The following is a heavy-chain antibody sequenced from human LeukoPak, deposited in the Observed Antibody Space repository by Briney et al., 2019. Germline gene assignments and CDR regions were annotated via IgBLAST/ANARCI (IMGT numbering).Heavy chain of an antibody. CDR1: GGSFSGYY. V-gene: IGHV4-34*01. Sequence: SETLSLTCAVYGGSFSGYYWSWIRQPPGKGLEWMGEINHSGSTNYNPSLKSRVSISVDTSKNQFFLKLSSLTAADTAVYYCARGLSIELYYYYYYMDVWSKGTTVTVSS. CDR2: INHSGST. D-gene: IGHD2/OR15-2a*01. CDR3: ARGLSIELYYYYYYMDV. J-gene: IGHJ6*03.